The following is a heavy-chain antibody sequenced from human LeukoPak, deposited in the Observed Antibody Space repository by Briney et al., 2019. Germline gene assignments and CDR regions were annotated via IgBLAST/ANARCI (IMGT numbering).Heavy chain of an antibody. J-gene: IGHJ4*02. Sequence: SETLSLTCSVSGGSISSGSYYWSWIRQPAGKGLDWIGRIYTSGSTNYNPSLKSRVTISVDTSKNQFSLKLSSVTAADTAVYYCAGNYYGSGSYYSEDRYWGQGTLVTVSS. CDR1: GGSISSGSYY. CDR2: IYTSGST. CDR3: AGNYYGSGSYYSEDRY. D-gene: IGHD3-10*01. V-gene: IGHV4-61*02.